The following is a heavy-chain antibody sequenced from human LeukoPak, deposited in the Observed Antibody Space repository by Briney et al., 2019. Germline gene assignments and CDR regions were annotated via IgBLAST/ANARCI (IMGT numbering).Heavy chain of an antibody. Sequence: SETLSLTCAVSGGSISSGGYSWSWIRQPPGKGLEWIGYIYYSGSTYYNPSLKSRVTISVDTSKNQFSLKLSSVTAADTAVYYCAIPLNHLWFGELYPDYWGQGTLVTVSS. CDR1: GGSISSGGYS. D-gene: IGHD3-10*01. V-gene: IGHV4-30-4*07. CDR3: AIPLNHLWFGELYPDY. CDR2: IYYSGST. J-gene: IGHJ4*02.